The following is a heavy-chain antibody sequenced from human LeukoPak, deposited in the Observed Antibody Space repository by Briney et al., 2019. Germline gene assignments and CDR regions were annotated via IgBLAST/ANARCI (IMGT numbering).Heavy chain of an antibody. J-gene: IGHJ4*02. CDR2: TYYRSKWSN. Sequence: SQTLSLTCAISGDSVSSNSAAWNWIRQSPSRGLEWLGRTYYRSKWSNEYAVSVKSRITINADTSKNQFSLQVNSVTPEDTAVYYCARSVRAGTYYDYWGQGTLVTVSS. CDR3: ARSVRAGTYYDY. V-gene: IGHV6-1*01. CDR1: GDSVSSNSAA. D-gene: IGHD6-13*01.